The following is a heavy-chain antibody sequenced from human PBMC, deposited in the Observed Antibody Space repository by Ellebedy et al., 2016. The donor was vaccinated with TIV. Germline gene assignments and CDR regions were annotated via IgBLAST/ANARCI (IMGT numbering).Heavy chain of an antibody. CDR3: ARVVYGGNSGDLDY. D-gene: IGHD4-23*01. CDR1: GFTFSSYA. Sequence: GGSLRLXXAASGFTFSSYAMHWVRQAPGKGLEWVAVISYDGSNKYYADSVKGRFTISRDNSKNTLYLQMNSLRAEDTAVYYCARVVYGGNSGDLDYWGQGTPVTVSS. V-gene: IGHV3-30-3*01. J-gene: IGHJ4*02. CDR2: ISYDGSNK.